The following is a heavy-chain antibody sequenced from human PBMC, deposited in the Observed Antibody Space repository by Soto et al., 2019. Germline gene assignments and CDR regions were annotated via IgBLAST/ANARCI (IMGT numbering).Heavy chain of an antibody. J-gene: IGHJ1*01. D-gene: IGHD3-22*01. CDR3: AREASDYYDSGGPRPFQH. CDR2: INAGNGNT. Sequence: ASVKVSCKASGYTFTSYAMHWVRQAPGQRLEWMGWINAGNGNTKYSQKFQGRVTITRDTSASTAYMELSSLRSEDTAVYYCAREASDYYDSGGPRPFQHWGQGTLVTVSS. V-gene: IGHV1-3*01. CDR1: GYTFTSYA.